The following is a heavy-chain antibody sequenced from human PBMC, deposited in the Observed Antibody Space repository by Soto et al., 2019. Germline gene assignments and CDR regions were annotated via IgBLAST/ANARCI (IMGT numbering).Heavy chain of an antibody. CDR2: IYYSGST. CDR3: ARHRMVRGVRNSYYFDY. J-gene: IGHJ4*02. D-gene: IGHD3-10*01. V-gene: IGHV4-59*08. Sequence: SETLSLTCTVSGGSISSYYWSWIRQPPGKGLEWIGYIYYSGSTNYNPSLKSRVTMSVDTSKNQFSLKLSSVTAADTAVYYCARHRMVRGVRNSYYFDYWGQGTLVTVSS. CDR1: GGSISSYY.